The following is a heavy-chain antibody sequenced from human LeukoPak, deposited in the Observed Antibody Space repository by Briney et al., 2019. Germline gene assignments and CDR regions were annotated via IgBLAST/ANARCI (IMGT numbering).Heavy chain of an antibody. V-gene: IGHV3-21*01. D-gene: IGHD3-10*01. J-gene: IGHJ4*02. Sequence: GGSLRLSCAASGFTFSSYSMNWVRQAPGKGLEWVSSISTSSSYIYYADSVKGRITISRDNARKSLYLQMNSLRAEDTAVYYCARGSRNSGSTHDLDYWGQGTLVTVSS. CDR1: GFTFSSYS. CDR2: ISTSSSYI. CDR3: ARGSRNSGSTHDLDY.